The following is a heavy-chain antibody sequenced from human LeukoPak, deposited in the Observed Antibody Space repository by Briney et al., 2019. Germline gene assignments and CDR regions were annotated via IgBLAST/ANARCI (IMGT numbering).Heavy chain of an antibody. J-gene: IGHJ4*02. V-gene: IGHV3-30-3*01. D-gene: IGHD3-16*01. CDR1: GFTFSSYA. CDR2: ISYDGSNK. CDR3: ARSYWGSPDY. Sequence: GGSLRLSCAASGFTFSSYAMHWVRQAPGKGLEWVAVISYDGSNKYYADSVKGRFTISRDNAKNTLYLQMNSLRAEDTAVYYCARSYWGSPDYWGQGTLVTVSS.